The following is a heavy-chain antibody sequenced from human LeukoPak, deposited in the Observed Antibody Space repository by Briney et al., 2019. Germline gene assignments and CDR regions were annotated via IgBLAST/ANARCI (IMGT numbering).Heavy chain of an antibody. D-gene: IGHD2-2*02. V-gene: IGHV3-9*01. CDR3: AKAGYCSSTSCYTGFDY. CDR1: RFIFNNYA. CDR2: ISWNSGTI. Sequence: GGSLRLSCAGSRFIFNNYAMHWVRQPPGKGLEWVSGISWNSGTIDYADSVKGRFTISRDNAKNSLYLQMNSLRAEDTALYYCAKAGYCSSTSCYTGFDYWGRGTLVTVSS. J-gene: IGHJ4*02.